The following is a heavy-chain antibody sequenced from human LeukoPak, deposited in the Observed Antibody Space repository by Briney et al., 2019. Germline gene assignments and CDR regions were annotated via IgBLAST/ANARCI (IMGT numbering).Heavy chain of an antibody. CDR2: INPNSGGT. CDR1: GYTFTGYY. V-gene: IGHV1-2*06. D-gene: IGHD2-2*01. CDR3: ARGSSTRTRYYYMDV. Sequence: GASVKVSCKASGYTFTGYYMHWVRQAPGQGLEWMGRINPNSGGTNYAQKFQGRVTMTRDTSISTAYMELSRLRSDDTAVYYCARGSSTRTRYYYMDVWGKGTTVTVSS. J-gene: IGHJ6*03.